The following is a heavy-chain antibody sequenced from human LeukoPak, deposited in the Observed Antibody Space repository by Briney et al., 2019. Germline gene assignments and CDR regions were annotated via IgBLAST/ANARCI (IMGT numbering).Heavy chain of an antibody. CDR3: ARIDVGGGYSAHTDV. Sequence: ASVKVSCKASGYTFTGYYMHWVRQAPGQGLEWMGWINPDSGDTNYAQQFQGRVTMTRDTSISTAYMEVSRLRSDDTAMYYCARIDVGGGYSAHTDVWGKGTTVTVSS. V-gene: IGHV1-2*02. CDR1: GYTFTGYY. CDR2: INPDSGDT. J-gene: IGHJ6*03. D-gene: IGHD5-18*01.